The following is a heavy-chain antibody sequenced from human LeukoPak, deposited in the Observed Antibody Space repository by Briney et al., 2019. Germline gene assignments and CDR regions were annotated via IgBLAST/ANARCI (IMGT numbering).Heavy chain of an antibody. Sequence: GGSLRLSCAASGFTVSSNYMSWVRQAPGKGLEWVSSISSSSSYIYYADSVKGRFTIFRDNAKNSLYLQMNSLRAEDTAVFYCASHFITRLDYWGQGTLVTVSS. V-gene: IGHV3-21*01. CDR2: ISSSSSYI. J-gene: IGHJ4*02. D-gene: IGHD3-10*01. CDR1: GFTVSSNY. CDR3: ASHFITRLDY.